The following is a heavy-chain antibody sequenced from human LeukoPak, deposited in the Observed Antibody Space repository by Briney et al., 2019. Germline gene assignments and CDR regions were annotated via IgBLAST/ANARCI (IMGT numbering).Heavy chain of an antibody. J-gene: IGHJ4*02. Sequence: GGSLRLSCAASGFTFSDYYMNWIRQAPGKGLEWVSYISSSSDYTNYADSVKGRFTISRGNAKNSLYLQTNSLRAEDTAVYYCAREGYDFWSGYKPSPFDYWGQGTLVTVSS. D-gene: IGHD3-3*01. V-gene: IGHV3-11*06. CDR3: AREGYDFWSGYKPSPFDY. CDR1: GFTFSDYY. CDR2: ISSSSDYT.